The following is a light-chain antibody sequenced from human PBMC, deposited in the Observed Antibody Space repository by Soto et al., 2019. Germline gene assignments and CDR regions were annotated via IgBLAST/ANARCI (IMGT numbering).Light chain of an antibody. V-gene: IGKV3-20*01. CDR3: QQFSSYPLT. Sequence: EIVLTQSPGTLSLSPWERATLSCRASQSVSNNYLAWYQQKPGQAPRLLIYDASSRATGIPDRFSGGGSGTDFTLTISRLEPEDFAVYYCQQFSSYPLTFGGGTKVDIK. CDR2: DAS. J-gene: IGKJ4*01. CDR1: QSVSNNY.